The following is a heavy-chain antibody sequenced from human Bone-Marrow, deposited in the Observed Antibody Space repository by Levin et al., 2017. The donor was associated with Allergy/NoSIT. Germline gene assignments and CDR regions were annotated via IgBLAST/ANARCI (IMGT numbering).Heavy chain of an antibody. V-gene: IGHV4-59*01. J-gene: IGHJ4*02. CDR2: IYNSGTT. Sequence: SSETLSLTCAVSGGSISSYYWSWVRQPPGKELEWIGCIYNSGTTQYDPSLKNRVTISIDTSKNQLSLNLISVTATDTAMYYCAGGRQWLAFDYWGQGVLVTVSS. CDR3: AGGRQWLAFDY. D-gene: IGHD6-19*01. CDR1: GGSISSYY.